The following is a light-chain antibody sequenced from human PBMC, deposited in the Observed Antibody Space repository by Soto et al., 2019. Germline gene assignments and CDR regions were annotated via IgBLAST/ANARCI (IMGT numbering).Light chain of an antibody. V-gene: IGKV3-20*01. CDR2: GTS. Sequence: EIVLTQSPGTLSVSPGERATLSCRASQTISSSYLAWYRQKPGQAPSLLIYGTSSRATGIPDRFSGSGSGIDFTLTISRLEPEASAIYYCQQYGSWTFGQGTKVEIK. J-gene: IGKJ1*01. CDR1: QTISSSY. CDR3: QQYGSWT.